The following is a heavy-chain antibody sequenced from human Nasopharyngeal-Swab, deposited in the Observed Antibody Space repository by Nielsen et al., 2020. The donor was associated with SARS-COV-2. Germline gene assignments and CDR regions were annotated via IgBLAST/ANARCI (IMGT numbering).Heavy chain of an antibody. CDR2: IYYSGST. D-gene: IGHD1-26*01. Sequence: ETLSLTCTVSGGSISSSSYYWGWIRQPPGKGLEWIGSIYYSGSTYYNPSLKSRVTISVDTSKNQFSLKLSSVTAADTAVYYCARRGFIGTRTLSHFDYWGQGTLVTVSS. V-gene: IGHV4-39*01. CDR3: ARRGFIGTRTLSHFDY. J-gene: IGHJ4*02. CDR1: GGSISSSSYY.